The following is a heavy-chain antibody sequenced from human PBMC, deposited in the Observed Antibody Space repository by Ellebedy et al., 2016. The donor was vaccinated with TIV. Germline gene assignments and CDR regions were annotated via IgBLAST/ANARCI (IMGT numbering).Heavy chain of an antibody. V-gene: IGHV3-9*01. D-gene: IGHD3-3*01. Sequence: SLKISXAASGFTFDDYAMHWVRQAPGKGLEWVSGISWNSGSIAYADSVKGRFTISRDNAKNSLYLQVNSLRAEDTALYYCAKATELFDWFDYWGQGTLVTVSS. CDR1: GFTFDDYA. CDR3: AKATELFDWFDY. J-gene: IGHJ5*01. CDR2: ISWNSGSI.